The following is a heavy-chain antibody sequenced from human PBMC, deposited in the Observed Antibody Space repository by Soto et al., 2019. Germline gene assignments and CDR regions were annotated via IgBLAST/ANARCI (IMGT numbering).Heavy chain of an antibody. CDR3: ARHDWSRFYGMDV. D-gene: IGHD2-21*01. Sequence: QLQLQESGPGLVKSSETLSLTCSVSGSSIITTYYWGWIRQTPGKGLEWIGSVYYSGATFYNPSLRSRITILVDTSKSPFSLTMGSVTAADTAVYYCARHDWSRFYGMDVWGQGTTVTVS. CDR2: VYYSGAT. J-gene: IGHJ6*02. CDR1: GSSIITTYY. V-gene: IGHV4-38-2*02.